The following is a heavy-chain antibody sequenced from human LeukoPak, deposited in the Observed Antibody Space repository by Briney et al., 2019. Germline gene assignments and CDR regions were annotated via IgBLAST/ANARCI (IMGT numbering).Heavy chain of an antibody. D-gene: IGHD4-23*01. V-gene: IGHV4-31*03. Sequence: SQTLSLTCTVSGGSISSGGYYWSWIRQHPGKGLEWIGYIYYSGSTYYNPSLKSRVTISVDTSKNQFSLKLSSVTAADTAVYYCAREIGRWSPLAVGYYYYYMDVWGKGTTVTVSS. J-gene: IGHJ6*03. CDR2: IYYSGST. CDR1: GGSISSGGYY. CDR3: AREIGRWSPLAVGYYYYYMDV.